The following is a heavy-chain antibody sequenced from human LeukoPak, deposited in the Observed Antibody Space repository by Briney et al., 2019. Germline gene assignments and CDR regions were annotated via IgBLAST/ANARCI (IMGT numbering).Heavy chain of an antibody. CDR1: GGSISSGSYY. J-gene: IGHJ3*02. CDR3: ARDVVWFGDPRAFDI. Sequence: SETLSLTCTVSGGSISSGSYYWSWIRQPAGKGLEWIGRIYTSGSTNYNPSLKSRVTISVDTSKNQFSLKLSSVTAADTAVYYCARDVVWFGDPRAFDIWGQGTMVTVSS. D-gene: IGHD3-10*01. V-gene: IGHV4-61*02. CDR2: IYTSGST.